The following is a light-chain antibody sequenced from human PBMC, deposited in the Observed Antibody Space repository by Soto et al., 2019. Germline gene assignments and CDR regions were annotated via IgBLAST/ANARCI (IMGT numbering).Light chain of an antibody. Sequence: DIQMTQSPSSLSASVGDRVTITCRASQGITYYVAWYQQKPGKVPQLLIYEASTLQSGVPSRFSGSGSGTDFTLTISSLQPEDVASYYCQSYYSVPHTFGGGTKVEIK. J-gene: IGKJ4*01. CDR3: QSYYSVPHT. CDR1: QGITYY. V-gene: IGKV1-27*01. CDR2: EAS.